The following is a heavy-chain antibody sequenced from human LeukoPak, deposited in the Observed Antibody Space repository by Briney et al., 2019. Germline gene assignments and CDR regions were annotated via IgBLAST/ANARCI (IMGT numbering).Heavy chain of an antibody. CDR1: GFTVSSNY. D-gene: IGHD2-2*01. CDR2: IYTDGST. J-gene: IGHJ6*02. Sequence: GGSLRLSCAASGFTVSSNYMSWVRQAPGKGLEWVSIIYTDGSTYYADSVKGRFTISRDNSKNTLYLQMNSLRAEDTAVYYCARDRDIVVVPAAIDYYYYGMDVWGQGTTVTVSS. CDR3: ARDRDIVVVPAAIDYYYYGMDV. V-gene: IGHV3-53*01.